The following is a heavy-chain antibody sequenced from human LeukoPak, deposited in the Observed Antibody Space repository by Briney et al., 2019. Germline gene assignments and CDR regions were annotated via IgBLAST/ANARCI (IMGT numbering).Heavy chain of an antibody. CDR1: GYTFTSYG. J-gene: IGHJ6*02. CDR2: ISAYNGNT. D-gene: IGHD6-13*01. CDR3: ARDRRRPGYSCMDV. Sequence: ASVKVSCKASGYTFTSYGISWVRQAPGQGLEWMGWISAYNGNTNYAQKLQGRVTMTTDTSTSTAYMELRSLRSDDTAVYYCARDRRRPGYSCMDVWGRGTTVTVSS. V-gene: IGHV1-18*01.